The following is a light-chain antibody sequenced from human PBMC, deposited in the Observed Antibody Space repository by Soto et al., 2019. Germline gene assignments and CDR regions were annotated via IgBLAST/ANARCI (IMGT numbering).Light chain of an antibody. CDR3: QSYDSSLSIYV. J-gene: IGLJ1*01. CDR1: SSNIGAGYD. CDR2: GNS. Sequence: QSVLTQPPSVSGAPGQRVTISCTGSSSNIGAGYDVHWYQHLPGRAPKLLIFGNSHRPSGVPDRCSGSKSVTPASLAITGLQAEDEADYYCQSYDSSLSIYVFGAGTKVTVL. V-gene: IGLV1-40*01.